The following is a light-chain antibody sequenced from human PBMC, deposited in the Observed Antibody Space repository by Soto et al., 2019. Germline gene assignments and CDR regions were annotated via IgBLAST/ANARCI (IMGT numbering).Light chain of an antibody. CDR3: QQFNNYPWT. CDR2: DAS. V-gene: IGKV1D-13*01. J-gene: IGKJ1*01. Sequence: AIQLTQSPSSLSASVGDRVTITCRASQGISSALAWYQQKPGKAPKLLIYDASSLESGVPSRFSGSGSGTDVTLTMICLQPEDFATYYCQQFNNYPWTFGQGTKVEIK. CDR1: QGISSA.